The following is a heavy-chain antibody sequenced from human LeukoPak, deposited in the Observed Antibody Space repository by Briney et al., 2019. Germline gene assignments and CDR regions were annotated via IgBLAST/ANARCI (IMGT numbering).Heavy chain of an antibody. Sequence: PSETLSLTCAVSGGSISSGGYSWSWIRQPPGKGLEWIGYIYHSGGTYYNPSLKSRVAISVDRSKNQFSLKLSSVTAADTAVYYCARADYDGAYDYWGQGTLVTVSS. CDR1: GGSISSGGYS. J-gene: IGHJ4*02. CDR3: ARADYDGAYDY. V-gene: IGHV4-30-2*01. D-gene: IGHD4-17*01. CDR2: IYHSGGT.